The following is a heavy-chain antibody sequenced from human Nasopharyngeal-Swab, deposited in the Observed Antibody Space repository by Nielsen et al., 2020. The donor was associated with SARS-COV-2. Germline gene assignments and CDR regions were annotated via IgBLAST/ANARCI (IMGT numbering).Heavy chain of an antibody. D-gene: IGHD3-10*01. CDR1: GYTFTSYY. V-gene: IGHV1-46*01. J-gene: IGHJ4*02. CDR2: INPSGGST. CDR3: ARVHYYGSGSWDIGIYYFDY. Sequence: ASVKVSCKASGYTFTSYYMHWVRQAPGQGLEWMGIINPSGGSTSYAQKFQGRVTMTRDTSTSTVYMELSSLRSEDTAVYYCARVHYYGSGSWDIGIYYFDYWGQGTLVTVSS.